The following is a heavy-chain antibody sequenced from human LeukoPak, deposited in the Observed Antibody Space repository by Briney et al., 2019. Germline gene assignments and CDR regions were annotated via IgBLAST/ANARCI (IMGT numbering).Heavy chain of an antibody. J-gene: IGHJ5*02. Sequence: PSETLSLTCTVSGGSISSSSYYWGWIRQPPGKGLEWIGEINHSGSTNYNPSLKSRVTISVDTSKNQFSLKLSSVTAADTAVYYCARGLELLWFGELLSKRENWFDPWGQGTLVTVSS. CDR2: INHSGST. D-gene: IGHD3-10*01. V-gene: IGHV4-39*07. CDR1: GGSISSSSYY. CDR3: ARGLELLWFGELLSKRENWFDP.